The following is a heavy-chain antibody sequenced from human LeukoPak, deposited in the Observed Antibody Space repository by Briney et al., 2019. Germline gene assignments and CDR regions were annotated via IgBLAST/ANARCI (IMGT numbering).Heavy chain of an antibody. CDR2: ISYDGSNK. Sequence: GRSLRLSCAASGFTFSSYAMHWVRQAPGKGLGWVAVISYDGSNKYYADSVKGRFTISRDNSKNTPYLQMNSLRAEDTAVYYCARDNYCSSTSCYLYYYYYGMDVWGQGTTVTVSS. J-gene: IGHJ6*02. V-gene: IGHV3-30-3*01. CDR1: GFTFSSYA. CDR3: ARDNYCSSTSCYLYYYYYGMDV. D-gene: IGHD2-2*01.